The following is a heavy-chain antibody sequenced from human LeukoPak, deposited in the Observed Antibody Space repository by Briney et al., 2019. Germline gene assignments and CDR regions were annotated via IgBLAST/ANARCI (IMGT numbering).Heavy chain of an antibody. Sequence: SETLSLTCTVSGGSISSSSYYWGWIRQPPGKGLEWIGSIYYSGSTYYNPSLKSRVTISVDTSKNQFSLKLSSVTAADTAVYYCARHLVADILPWAATGTYAFDIWGQGTMVTVSS. J-gene: IGHJ3*02. D-gene: IGHD3-9*01. CDR3: ARHLVADILPWAATGTYAFDI. V-gene: IGHV4-39*01. CDR1: GGSISSSSYY. CDR2: IYYSGST.